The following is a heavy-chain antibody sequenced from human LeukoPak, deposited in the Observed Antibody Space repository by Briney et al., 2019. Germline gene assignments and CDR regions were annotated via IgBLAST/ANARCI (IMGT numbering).Heavy chain of an antibody. J-gene: IGHJ4*02. CDR3: ARMYYYDSSGYRYYFDY. V-gene: IGHV4-4*07. D-gene: IGHD3-22*01. CDR2: IYTSGST. CDR1: GGSLSSYY. Sequence: SETLSLTCTVSGGSLSSYYWSWIRQPAGKGLEWIGRIYTSGSTNYKTSLMSRGPISVVTTKNENALRLSSVTAADTAVYYCARMYYYDSSGYRYYFDYWGQGTLVTVSS.